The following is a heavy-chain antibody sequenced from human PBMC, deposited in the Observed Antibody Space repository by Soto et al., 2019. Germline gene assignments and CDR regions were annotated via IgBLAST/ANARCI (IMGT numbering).Heavy chain of an antibody. CDR3: ARGPWCYVYVPYYGMDV. J-gene: IGHJ6*02. CDR1: GFTFSSYA. V-gene: IGHV3-30-3*01. Sequence: LSCAASGFTFSSYAMHWVRQAPGKGLEWVAVISYDGSNKYYADSVKGRFTISRDNSKNTLYLQMNSLRAEDTAVYYCARGPWCYVYVPYYGMDVWGQGTTVTVSS. D-gene: IGHD5-12*01. CDR2: ISYDGSNK.